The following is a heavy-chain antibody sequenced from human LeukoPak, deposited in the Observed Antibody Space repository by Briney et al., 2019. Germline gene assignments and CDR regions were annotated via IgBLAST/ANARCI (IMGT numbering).Heavy chain of an antibody. D-gene: IGHD1-26*01. CDR1: GYTSTSYG. CDR3: ARGGRWELPRPYAFDI. J-gene: IGHJ3*02. V-gene: IGHV1-18*01. CDR2: ISAYNGHT. Sequence: GASVKVSCKASGYTSTSYGISWVRQAPGQGLEWMGWISAYNGHTNYAQKLQGRVTMTTDTSTSTAYMELRSLRSDDTAVYYCARGGRWELPRPYAFDIWGQGTMVTVSS.